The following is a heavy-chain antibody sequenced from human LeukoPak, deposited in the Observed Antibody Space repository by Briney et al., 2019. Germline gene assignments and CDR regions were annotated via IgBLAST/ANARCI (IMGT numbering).Heavy chain of an antibody. Sequence: SETLSLTCNVSGASINFYYWNWIRQTPGEGLQWIGYVYSSGRTDSNPSLKSRVTISVDTSRSLFSLRLTSVTAADTGVYYRARRGDSAPYFDSWGQGTLVTISS. D-gene: IGHD2-21*02. CDR3: ARRGDSAPYFDS. CDR1: GASINFYY. CDR2: VYSSGRT. J-gene: IGHJ4*02. V-gene: IGHV4-4*09.